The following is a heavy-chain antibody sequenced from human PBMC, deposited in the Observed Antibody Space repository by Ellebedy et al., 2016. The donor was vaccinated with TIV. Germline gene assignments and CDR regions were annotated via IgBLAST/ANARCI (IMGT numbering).Heavy chain of an antibody. Sequence: SETLSLTXTVYGASFSGYYWSWIRQPPGKGLEWIGEVNPSGSTNYNPSLKSRLTVSLDTSKNQFSLKLTSVTAADTAVYYCAGGDYHGSVSYLRYWGQGTPVTVSS. CDR2: VNPSGST. CDR1: GASFSGYY. D-gene: IGHD3-10*01. V-gene: IGHV4-34*01. J-gene: IGHJ4*02. CDR3: AGGDYHGSVSYLRY.